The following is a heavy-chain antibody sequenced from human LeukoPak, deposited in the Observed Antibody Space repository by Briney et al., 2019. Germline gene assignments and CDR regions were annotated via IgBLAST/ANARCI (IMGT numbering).Heavy chain of an antibody. V-gene: IGHV4-4*07. D-gene: IGHD1-26*01. J-gene: IGHJ4*02. CDR2: IYTSGST. CDR3: ARDGGVGATDY. Sequence: IGRIYTSGSTNYNPSLKSRVTMSVDTSRNQFSLKLSSVTAADTAVYYCARDGGVGATDYWGQGTLVTVSS.